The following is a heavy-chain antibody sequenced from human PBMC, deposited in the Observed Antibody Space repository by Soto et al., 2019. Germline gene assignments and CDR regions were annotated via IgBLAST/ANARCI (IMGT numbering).Heavy chain of an antibody. J-gene: IGHJ4*02. V-gene: IGHV3-21*06. D-gene: IGHD3-10*01. CDR3: AREGVHNYTEYYFDY. Sequence: GSLRLSCAASGFTFSYYPLHWVRRAPGKGLEWVSSISGIKNYIRYADSVKGRFTISRDNAKTSLYLQVNSLTAEDTAVYYCAREGVHNYTEYYFDYWGQGTLVTVSS. CDR1: GFTFSYYP. CDR2: ISGIKNYI.